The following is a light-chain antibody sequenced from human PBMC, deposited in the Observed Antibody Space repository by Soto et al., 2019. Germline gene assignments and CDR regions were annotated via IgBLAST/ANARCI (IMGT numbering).Light chain of an antibody. Sequence: DIQMTQSPSSLSASVGDRVTITCRASQAISNYLAWYQQKQGKVPTLLISAASTVKSGVPSRFSGSGSGKDFTITISILQPEDVATYYCQKFSAVPTFGGGTKVEI. CDR3: QKFSAVPT. J-gene: IGKJ4*01. CDR2: AAS. V-gene: IGKV1-27*01. CDR1: QAISNY.